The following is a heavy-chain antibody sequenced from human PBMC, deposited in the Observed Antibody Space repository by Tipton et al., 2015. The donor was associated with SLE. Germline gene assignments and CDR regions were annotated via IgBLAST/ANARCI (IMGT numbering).Heavy chain of an antibody. Sequence: TLSLTCAVYGGSFSGYFWTWIRQPPGKGLEWIGEINHSGSTNYNPSLKRRVTVSVDPSKNQFSLRLSSVTAADTAAYYCARSPGDHVDDVWYFDLWGRGPLVTVSS. CDR1: GGSFSGYF. J-gene: IGHJ2*01. D-gene: IGHD3-16*01. V-gene: IGHV4-34*01. CDR3: ARSPGDHVDDVWYFDL. CDR2: INHSGST.